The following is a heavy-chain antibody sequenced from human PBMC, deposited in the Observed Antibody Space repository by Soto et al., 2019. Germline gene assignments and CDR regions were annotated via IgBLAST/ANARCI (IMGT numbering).Heavy chain of an antibody. J-gene: IGHJ4*02. CDR3: ARVYCSSTSCYLLDY. CDR1: GYTFTSYG. D-gene: IGHD2-2*01. Sequence: ASVKFYCNACGYTFTSYGISWVRQDTGQGLEWMGWISAYNGNTNYAQKLQGRVTMTTDTSTSTAYMELRSLRSDDTAVYYCARVYCSSTSCYLLDYWGQGTLVTVSS. V-gene: IGHV1-18*04. CDR2: ISAYNGNT.